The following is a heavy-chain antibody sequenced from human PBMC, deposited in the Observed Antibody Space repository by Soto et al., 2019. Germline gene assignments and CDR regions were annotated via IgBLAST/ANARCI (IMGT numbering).Heavy chain of an antibody. Sequence: PSETQSLTYAVYGWYFSCYYLTWIRQTPGTGLEWIGEINHSGSTNYNPSLKSRVTISVDTSKNQFSLKLSSVTAADTAVYYCARHLTNACSGSSCYSGDFAYWGQGTPVTGSS. J-gene: IGHJ4*02. CDR3: ARHLTNACSGSSCYSGDFAY. V-gene: IGHV4-34*01. CDR2: INHSGST. CDR1: GWYFSCYY. D-gene: IGHD2-15*01.